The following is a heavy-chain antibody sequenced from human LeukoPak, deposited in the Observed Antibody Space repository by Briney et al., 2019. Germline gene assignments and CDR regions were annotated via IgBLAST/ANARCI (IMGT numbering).Heavy chain of an antibody. Sequence: GGSLRLSCAASGFTFSDYYMSWIRQAPGKGLEWVSYISSSGSTIYYADSVKGRFTISRDNAKNSLYLQMNSLRAEDTAVYYCASLYCYDSSGYSDYWGQGTLVNVSS. V-gene: IGHV3-11*01. CDR2: ISSSGSTI. J-gene: IGHJ4*02. D-gene: IGHD3-22*01. CDR3: ASLYCYDSSGYSDY. CDR1: GFTFSDYY.